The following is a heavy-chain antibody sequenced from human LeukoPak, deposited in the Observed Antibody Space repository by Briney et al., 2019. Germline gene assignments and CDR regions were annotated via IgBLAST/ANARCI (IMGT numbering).Heavy chain of an antibody. CDR1: GFTFSNAW. J-gene: IGHJ4*02. V-gene: IGHV3-23*01. CDR3: GKPPVTIWGGIYCSPFHW. CDR2: ISDSGNT. D-gene: IGHD3-16*01. Sequence: PGGSLRLSCAASGFTFSNAWMSWVRQAPGKGLEWVSAISDSGNTYHADSVKGRFTISRDSSKNTLFLQMNRLRPEDAAVYYCGKPPVTIWGGIYCSPFHWGGEETRVPVS.